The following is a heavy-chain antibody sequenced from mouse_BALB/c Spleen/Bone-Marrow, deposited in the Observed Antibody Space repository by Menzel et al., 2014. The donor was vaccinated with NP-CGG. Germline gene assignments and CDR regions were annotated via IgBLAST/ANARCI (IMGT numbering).Heavy chain of an antibody. D-gene: IGHD1-1*01. CDR1: GYALSNNW. CDR3: HYFGSDYYVMDY. J-gene: IGHJ4*01. V-gene: IGHV1-80*01. Sequence: VQLQQSGAEMVRPGSSVKISCKASGYALSNNWMNWMKRRPGQGLEWIGQIYPGDGDTNYNGKFKGKATLTADKSSSIAYMQLSSLTSEDSAVYFCHYFGSDYYVMDYWGQGTSVTVSS. CDR2: IYPGDGDT.